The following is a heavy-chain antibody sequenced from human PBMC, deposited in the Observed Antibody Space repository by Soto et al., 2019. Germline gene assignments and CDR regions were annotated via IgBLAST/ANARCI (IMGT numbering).Heavy chain of an antibody. CDR3: TRHSDIVVVPAAEGGGRELWFAP. D-gene: IGHD2-2*01. V-gene: IGHV3-73*02. J-gene: IGHJ5*02. Sequence: EVQLVESGGGLVQPGGSLKLSCAASGFTFSGSAMHWVRQASGKGLEWVGRIRSKANSYATAYAASVKGRFTICRDDSKYMAYLQMNSLKTEDTAVDYCTRHSDIVVVPAAEGGGRELWFAPWGQGNLVTVSS. CDR2: IRSKANSYAT. CDR1: GFTFSGSA.